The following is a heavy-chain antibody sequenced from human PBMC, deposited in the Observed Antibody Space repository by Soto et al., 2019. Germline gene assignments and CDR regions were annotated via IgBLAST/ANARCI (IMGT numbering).Heavy chain of an antibody. Sequence: EVQLVESGGGLVKPGGSLRLSCAASGFTFSSYTMNWVRQAPGKGLEWVSSISSSSTYIYHADSVKGRFTISRDNAKNSLYLQMNSLRAEDTAVYYGARFPRYSSGPGYYSAHWRQGTLVTVSS. CDR2: ISSSSTYI. CDR3: ARFPRYSSGPGYYSAH. V-gene: IGHV3-21*01. J-gene: IGHJ4*02. CDR1: GFTFSSYT. D-gene: IGHD6-19*01.